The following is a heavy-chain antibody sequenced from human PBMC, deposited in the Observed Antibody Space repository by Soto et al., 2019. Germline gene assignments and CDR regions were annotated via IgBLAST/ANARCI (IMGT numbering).Heavy chain of an antibody. CDR1: GDSISNLDYF. J-gene: IGHJ5*01. Sequence: SETLSLTCSVSGDSISNLDYFWAWIRQPPGQALEYIGYIYKSATTYYNPSFESRVAISVDTSKSQFSLNVTSVTAADTAVYFCARGRYCLTGRCFPNWFDSWGQGALFTVSS. V-gene: IGHV4-30-4*01. CDR2: IYKSATT. D-gene: IGHD7-27*01. CDR3: ARGRYCLTGRCFPNWFDS.